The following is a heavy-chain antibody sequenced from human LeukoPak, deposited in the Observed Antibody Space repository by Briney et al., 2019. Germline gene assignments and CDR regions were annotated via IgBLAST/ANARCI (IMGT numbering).Heavy chain of an antibody. CDR2: MNPNSGNT. J-gene: IGHJ6*03. Sequence: GASVKVSCKASGYTFTSYGISWVRQAPGQGLEWMGWMNPNSGNTGYAQKFQGRVTITRNTSISTAYMELSSLRSEDTAVYYCARVPGVRVAASFYYMDVWGKGTTVTVSS. CDR3: ARVPGVRVAASFYYMDV. V-gene: IGHV1-8*03. CDR1: GYTFTSYG. D-gene: IGHD2-15*01.